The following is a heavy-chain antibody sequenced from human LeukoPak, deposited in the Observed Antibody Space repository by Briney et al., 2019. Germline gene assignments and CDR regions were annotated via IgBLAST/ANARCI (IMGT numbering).Heavy chain of an antibody. Sequence: PSETLSLTCAVYGGSFSGYYWSWIRQPPGKGLEWIGEINHSGSTNYNPSLKSRVTISVDTSKNQSSLKLSSVTAADTAVYYCARSGFGTFGGVIVFDYWGQGTLVTVSS. D-gene: IGHD3-16*02. CDR3: ARSGFGTFGGVIVFDY. J-gene: IGHJ4*02. CDR1: GGSFSGYY. V-gene: IGHV4-34*01. CDR2: INHSGST.